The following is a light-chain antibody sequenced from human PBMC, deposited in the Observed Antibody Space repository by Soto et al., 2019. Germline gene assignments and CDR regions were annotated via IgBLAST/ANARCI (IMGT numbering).Light chain of an antibody. V-gene: IGKV1-27*01. J-gene: IGKJ3*01. CDR1: QGIRNF. CDR3: QKYSSVPV. CDR2: AAS. Sequence: DIQMTQSPTSLSASVGDRVTITCRASQGIRNFVAWYQQKPGKAPKLLIYAASTLQSGVPSRFSGNGSGTDFTLTINSLHPEDVATYSCQKYSSVPVFGPGTKVEIK.